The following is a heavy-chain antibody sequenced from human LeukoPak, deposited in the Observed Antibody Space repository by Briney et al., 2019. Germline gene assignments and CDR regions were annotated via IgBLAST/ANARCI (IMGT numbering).Heavy chain of an antibody. CDR1: GFTFSSYA. D-gene: IGHD5-18*01. J-gene: IGHJ4*02. CDR2: ISYDGSNK. Sequence: GGSLRLSCAASGFTFSSYAMHWVRQAPGKGLEWVAVISYDGSNKYYADSVKGRFTISRDNSKNTLYLQMNSLRAEDTAVYYCARDPTRIQLHLFDYWGQGTLVTVSS. V-gene: IGHV3-30*04. CDR3: ARDPTRIQLHLFDY.